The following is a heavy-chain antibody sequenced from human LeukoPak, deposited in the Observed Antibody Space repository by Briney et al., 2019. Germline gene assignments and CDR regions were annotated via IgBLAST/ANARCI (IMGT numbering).Heavy chain of an antibody. CDR3: ASTSPKYYYESSGYSSLFDN. CDR1: GDSMNNYY. V-gene: IGHV4-39*07. CDR2: IYYSGNT. Sequence: SETLSLTCTVSGDSMNNYYWGWIRQPPGKGLEWIGTIYYSGNTYYNPSLKSRLTISVDTSKNQFSLKLRSVTAADTALYYCASTSPKYYYESSGYSSLFDNWGQGTLVTVSS. J-gene: IGHJ4*02. D-gene: IGHD3-22*01.